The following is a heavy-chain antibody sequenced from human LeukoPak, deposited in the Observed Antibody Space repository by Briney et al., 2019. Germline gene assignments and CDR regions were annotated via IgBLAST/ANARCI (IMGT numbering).Heavy chain of an antibody. Sequence: GGSLRLSCAASGFTFSSYAMSWVRQAPGKGLEWVSAISGGGGSTYYADSVKGRFTISRDNSKNTLYLQMNSLRAEDTAVYYCAKAAYYYDSSGYDYWGQGTLVTVSS. CDR2: ISGGGGST. J-gene: IGHJ4*02. D-gene: IGHD3-22*01. V-gene: IGHV3-23*01. CDR3: AKAAYYYDSSGYDY. CDR1: GFTFSSYA.